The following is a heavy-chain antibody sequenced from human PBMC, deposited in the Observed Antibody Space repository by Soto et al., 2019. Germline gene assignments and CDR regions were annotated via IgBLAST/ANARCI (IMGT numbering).Heavy chain of an antibody. CDR3: AGDVNIVATISPRLFDY. J-gene: IGHJ4*02. D-gene: IGHD5-12*01. V-gene: IGHV4-34*01. CDR2: INHSGST. CDR1: GGSFSGYY. Sequence: SETLSLTCAVYGGSFSGYYWSWIRQPPGKGLEWIGEINHSGSTNYNPSLKSRVTISVDTSKNQFSLKLSSVTAADTAVYYCAGDVNIVATISPRLFDYWGQGTLVTVSS.